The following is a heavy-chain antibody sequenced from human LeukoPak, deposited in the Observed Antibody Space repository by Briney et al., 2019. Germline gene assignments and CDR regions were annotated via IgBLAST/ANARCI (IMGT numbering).Heavy chain of an antibody. V-gene: IGHV3-30*18. J-gene: IGHJ4*02. D-gene: IGHD2-21*02. CDR2: ISHDGSKK. Sequence: PGRSLRLSCAASGFTFSSYGMHWVRQAPGKGLEWLTVISHDGSKKYYADSVMGRFTISRDNSKNTLYLQMDSLRAEDTAVYYCAKDHRFPVVTAIEPGGFFDSWGQGSLVTVSS. CDR3: AKDHRFPVVTAIEPGGFFDS. CDR1: GFTFSSYG.